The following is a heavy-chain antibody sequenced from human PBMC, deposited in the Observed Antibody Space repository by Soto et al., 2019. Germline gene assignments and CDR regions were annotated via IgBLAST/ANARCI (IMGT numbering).Heavy chain of an antibody. Sequence: VQLLESGGGLVQPGGSLRLSCAASGFRFSTYDMSWVRQAPGKGLEWIGRIYTNMNTNYNPSLKSRVTMSVDTSRNQFSLRPSSVTAADTAVYYCVRGWGGYGGHDLWDYFDYWGQGILVTVSS. CDR1: GFRFSTYD. J-gene: IGHJ4*02. V-gene: IGHV4-4*07. CDR2: IYTNMNT. CDR3: VRGWGGYGGHDLWDYFDY. D-gene: IGHD5-12*01.